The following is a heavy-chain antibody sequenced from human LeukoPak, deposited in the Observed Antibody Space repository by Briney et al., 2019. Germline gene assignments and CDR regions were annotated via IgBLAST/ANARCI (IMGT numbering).Heavy chain of an antibody. D-gene: IGHD4-17*01. CDR3: ARDSTTVTTNYYYGMDV. Sequence: GGSLRLSCAASGFTFSSYSMNWVRQAPGKGLEWVSSISSSSSYIYYADSVKGRFTISRDNAKNSLYLQMNSLRAEDTAVYYCARDSTTVTTNYYYGMDVWGQGTTVTVSS. CDR2: ISSSSSYI. J-gene: IGHJ6*02. V-gene: IGHV3-21*01. CDR1: GFTFSSYS.